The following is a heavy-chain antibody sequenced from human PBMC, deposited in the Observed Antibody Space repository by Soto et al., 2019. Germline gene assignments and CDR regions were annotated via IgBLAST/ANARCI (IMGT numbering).Heavy chain of an antibody. J-gene: IGHJ6*02. D-gene: IGHD6-13*01. CDR2: IYSGGST. Sequence: GGSLRLFCAASGFTVSSNYMSWVRQAPGKGLEWVSVIYSGGSTYYADSVKGRFTISRDNSKNTLYLQMNSLRAEDTAVYYCARDSGIAAERYYYYYGMDVWGQGITVTVS. V-gene: IGHV3-53*01. CDR3: ARDSGIAAERYYYYYGMDV. CDR1: GFTVSSNY.